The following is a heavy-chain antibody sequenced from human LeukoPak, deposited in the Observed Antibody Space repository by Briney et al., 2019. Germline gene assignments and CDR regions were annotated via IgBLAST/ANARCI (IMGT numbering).Heavy chain of an antibody. CDR3: ARVGLGTAVFIDAFDI. CDR2: IYDSGST. J-gene: IGHJ3*02. D-gene: IGHD3-3*01. Sequence: PSETLSLTCTVSGGSISSGGYYWSWIRQHPGKGLEWIGYIYDSGSTYYNPSLKTRVTISVDTSKNQFSLKLSSVTTADTAVYYCARVGLGTAVFIDAFDIWGQGTMVTVSS. CDR1: GGSISSGGYY. V-gene: IGHV4-31*03.